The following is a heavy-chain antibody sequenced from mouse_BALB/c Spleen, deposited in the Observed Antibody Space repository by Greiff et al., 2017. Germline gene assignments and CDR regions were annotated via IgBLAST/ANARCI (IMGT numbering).Heavy chain of an antibody. CDR3: ARDRYGSSGDY. CDR2: INSNGGST. CDR1: GFTFSSYG. Sequence: EVQLVESGGGLVQPGGSLKLSCAASGFTFSSYGMSWVRQTPDKRLELVATINSNGGSTYYPDSVKGRFTISRDNAKNTLYLQMSSLKSEDTAMYYCARDRYGSSGDYWGQGTSVTVSS. J-gene: IGHJ4*01. D-gene: IGHD1-1*01. V-gene: IGHV5-6-3*01.